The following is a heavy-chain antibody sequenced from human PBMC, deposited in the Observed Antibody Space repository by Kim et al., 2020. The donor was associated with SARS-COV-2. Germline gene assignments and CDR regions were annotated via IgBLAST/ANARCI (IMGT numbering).Heavy chain of an antibody. V-gene: IGHV4-59*09. CDR2: GTT. D-gene: IGHD2-2*01. J-gene: IGHJ4*02. Sequence: GTTNYSPTLKGRVTISVDTSKNQFSLKLSSVTAADTAVYDCARGQLLFGVWGQGTLVTVSS. CDR3: ARGQLLFGV.